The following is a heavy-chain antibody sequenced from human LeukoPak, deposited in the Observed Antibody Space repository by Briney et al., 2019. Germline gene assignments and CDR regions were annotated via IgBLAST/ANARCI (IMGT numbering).Heavy chain of an antibody. D-gene: IGHD4-17*01. CDR2: IYYSGST. CDR1: GGSISSGGYY. CDR3: ARVAGYGDGRYFDY. V-gene: IGHV4-31*03. Sequence: SETLSLTCTVSGGSISSGGYYWSWIRQHPGKGLEWIGYIYYSGSTYYNPSLKSRVTISVDTSKNQFSLKLSPVTAADMAVYYCARVAGYGDGRYFDYWGQGTLVTVSS. J-gene: IGHJ4*02.